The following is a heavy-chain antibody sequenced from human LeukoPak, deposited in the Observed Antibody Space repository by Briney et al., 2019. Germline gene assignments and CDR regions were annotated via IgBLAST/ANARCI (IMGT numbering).Heavy chain of an antibody. D-gene: IGHD1-26*01. CDR1: GGSFSGYY. CDR2: INHSGST. CDR3: AAEVGATTPRNY. V-gene: IGHV4-34*01. Sequence: SSETLSLTXAVYGGSFSGYYWSWIRQTPGKGLEWIGEINHSGSTNYNPSLKSRVTISVDTSKNQFSLKLSSVTAADTAVYYCAAEVGATTPRNYWGQGTLVTVSS. J-gene: IGHJ4*02.